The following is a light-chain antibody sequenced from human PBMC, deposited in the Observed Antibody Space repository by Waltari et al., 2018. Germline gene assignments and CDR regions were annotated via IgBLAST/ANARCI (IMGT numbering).Light chain of an antibody. V-gene: IGLV1-47*01. J-gene: IGLJ3*02. CDR3: ATWDDSLSGPV. Sequence: QSVLTQAPSESGTPGQTVNISCSGRTSNIGSRFVYWYKQVAGVAPKLLIDKNDRRPSGVPDRVSGSTSGSSASLAITGLRSEDEADYYCATWDDSLSGPVFGGGTKLTVL. CDR1: TSNIGSRF. CDR2: KND.